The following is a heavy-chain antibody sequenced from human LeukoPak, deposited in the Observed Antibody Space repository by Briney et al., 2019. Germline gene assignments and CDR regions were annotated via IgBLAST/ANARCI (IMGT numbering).Heavy chain of an antibody. J-gene: IGHJ6*02. Sequence: GGSLRLSCAASGFTFSSYAVSWVRQAPGKGLEWVSGISGTGGNTYYTDSVKGRFTISRDNSKNTLYLQMNSLRAEDTAVFYCAKDREYSGSYRPGPTRYYYGMDVWGQGTTVTVS. V-gene: IGHV3-23*01. CDR3: AKDREYSGSYRPGPTRYYYGMDV. CDR1: GFTFSSYA. CDR2: ISGTGGNT. D-gene: IGHD1-26*01.